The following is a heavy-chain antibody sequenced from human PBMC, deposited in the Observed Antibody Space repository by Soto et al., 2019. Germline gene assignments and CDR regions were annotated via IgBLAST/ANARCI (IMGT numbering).Heavy chain of an antibody. CDR2: MNAGNGNT. J-gene: IGHJ6*03. CDR1: GYTFTSYA. D-gene: IGHD6-19*01. V-gene: IGHV1-3*01. CDR3: ARSEYSSGWPPAYYYYYYMDI. Sequence: GASVKVSCKASGYTFTSYAMHWVRQAPGQRLEWMGWMNAGNGNTGYSQKFQGRVTMTRNTSISTAYMELSSLRSEDTAVYYCARSEYSSGWPPAYYYYYYMDIWGKGTTVTVSS.